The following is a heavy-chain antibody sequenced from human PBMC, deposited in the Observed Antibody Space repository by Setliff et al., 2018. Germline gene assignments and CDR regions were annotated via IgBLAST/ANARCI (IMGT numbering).Heavy chain of an antibody. Sequence: ASVKVSCKASGYTFTGYYMHWVRQAPGQGLEWMGIINPSGGSTSYAQKFQGRVTMTRDTSTSTVYMELSSLRSEDTAVYYCARDLWDMYSSSSGNLDYWGQGTLVTVSS. CDR2: INPSGGST. V-gene: IGHV1-46*01. D-gene: IGHD6-6*01. CDR1: GYTFTGYY. CDR3: ARDLWDMYSSSSGNLDY. J-gene: IGHJ4*02.